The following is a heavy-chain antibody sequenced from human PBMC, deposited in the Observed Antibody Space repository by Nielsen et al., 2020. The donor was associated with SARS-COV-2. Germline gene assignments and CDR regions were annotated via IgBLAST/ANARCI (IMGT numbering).Heavy chain of an antibody. D-gene: IGHD3-10*01. CDR3: ARGGTMGRGRRYYYGMDV. J-gene: IGHJ6*02. Sequence: SETLSLTCTVSGGSISSGDYYWSWIRQPPGKGLEWIGYIYYSGSTYYNPSLKSRVTISVDTSKNQFSLKLSSVTAADTAVYYCARGGTMGRGRRYYYGMDVWDQGTTVTVSS. CDR1: GGSISSGDYY. V-gene: IGHV4-30-4*01. CDR2: IYYSGST.